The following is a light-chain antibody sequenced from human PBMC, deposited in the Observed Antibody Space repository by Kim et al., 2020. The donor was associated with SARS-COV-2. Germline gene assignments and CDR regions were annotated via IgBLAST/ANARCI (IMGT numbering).Light chain of an antibody. CDR3: AAWDDSLNGPV. V-gene: IGLV1-44*01. Sequence: QKFTISCSGSSSNIGNNTVNWYQQLPGTAPKLLIYSNNQRPSGVPDRFSGSKSGTSASLAISGLQSEDEADYYCAAWDDSLNGPVFGGGTKLTVL. CDR2: SNN. J-gene: IGLJ2*01. CDR1: SSNIGNNT.